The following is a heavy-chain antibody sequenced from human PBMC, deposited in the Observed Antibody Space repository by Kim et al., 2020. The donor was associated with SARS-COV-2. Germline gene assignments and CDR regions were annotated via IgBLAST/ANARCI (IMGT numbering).Heavy chain of an antibody. D-gene: IGHD3-16*02. Sequence: SVKVSCKASGGTFSSYAISWVRQAPGQGLEWMGGIIPIFGTTNYAQNFQGRVTITADESTSTAYMELSSLRSEDTAVYYCARVSGFDDDVWGSYRYGDYWGQGTLVTFSS. CDR2: IIPIFGTT. CDR3: ARVSGFDDDVWGSYRYGDY. V-gene: IGHV1-69*13. J-gene: IGHJ4*02. CDR1: GGTFSSYA.